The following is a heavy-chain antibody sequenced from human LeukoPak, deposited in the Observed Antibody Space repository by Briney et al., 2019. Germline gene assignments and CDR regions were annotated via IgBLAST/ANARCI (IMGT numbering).Heavy chain of an antibody. D-gene: IGHD1-26*01. CDR1: GGPISSSSYY. J-gene: IGHJ4*02. CDR3: ARVVGRELLYVRY. Sequence: PSETLSLTCTVSGGPISSSSYYWGWIRQPPGKGLEWIGSIYYSGSTYYNPSLKSRVTISVDTSKNQFSLKLSSVTAADTAVYYCARVVGRELLYVRYWGQGTLVTVSS. V-gene: IGHV4-39*07. CDR2: IYYSGST.